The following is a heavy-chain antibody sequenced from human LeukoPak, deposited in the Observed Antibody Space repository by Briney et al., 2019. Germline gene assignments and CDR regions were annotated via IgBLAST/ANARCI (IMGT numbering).Heavy chain of an antibody. V-gene: IGHV4-39*01. CDR2: IYYAGST. CDR1: GGSISSSSYY. CDR3: ARHVEMSTKKIDY. Sequence: PSETLSLTCTVSGGSISSSSYYWGWIRQTPGKGLEWIGNIYYAGSTYYNPSLKSRVAMSVDTSKNQFSLKLSSVTAADTAVYYCARHVEMSTKKIDYWGQGTLVTVSS. D-gene: IGHD5-24*01. J-gene: IGHJ4*02.